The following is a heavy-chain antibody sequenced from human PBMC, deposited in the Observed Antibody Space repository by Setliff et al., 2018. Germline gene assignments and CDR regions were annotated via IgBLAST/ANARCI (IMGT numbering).Heavy chain of an antibody. CDR2: IIPVFGTA. Sequence: SVKVSCKASGGSFSSYAISWVRQAPGQGLEWMGGIIPVFGTANYAQKFQGRVTITADESTSTAYMELSSLRSEDTAVYYCARDITMGENWFDPWGQGTLVTVSS. J-gene: IGHJ5*02. D-gene: IGHD3-10*01. CDR1: GGSFSSYA. CDR3: ARDITMGENWFDP. V-gene: IGHV1-69*13.